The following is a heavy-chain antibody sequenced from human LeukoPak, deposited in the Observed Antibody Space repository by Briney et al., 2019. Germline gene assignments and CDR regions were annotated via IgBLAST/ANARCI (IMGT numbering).Heavy chain of an antibody. CDR1: GGTFSSYA. CDR3: ARGIAAAVDYYGMDV. Sequence: SVKVSCKASGGTFSSYAISWVRQAPGQGLEWMGRIIPILGIANYAQKFQGRVTITADKSTSTAYMELSSLRSEDTAVYYCARGIAAAVDYYGMDVWGQGTTVTVSS. D-gene: IGHD6-13*01. V-gene: IGHV1-69*04. CDR2: IIPILGIA. J-gene: IGHJ6*02.